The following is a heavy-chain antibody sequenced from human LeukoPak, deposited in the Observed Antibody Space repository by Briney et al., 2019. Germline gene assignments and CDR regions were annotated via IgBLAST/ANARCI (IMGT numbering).Heavy chain of an antibody. V-gene: IGHV4-59*01. CDR2: IYYSGST. Sequence: SETLSLTCTVSSGSISSYYWSWIRQPPGKGLEWIGYIYYSGSTNYNPSLKSRVTISVDTSKNQFSLKLSSVTAADTAVYYCARAAPGYDSSGYYSSWGQGTLVTVSS. CDR3: ARAAPGYDSSGYYSS. J-gene: IGHJ5*02. D-gene: IGHD3-22*01. CDR1: SGSISSYY.